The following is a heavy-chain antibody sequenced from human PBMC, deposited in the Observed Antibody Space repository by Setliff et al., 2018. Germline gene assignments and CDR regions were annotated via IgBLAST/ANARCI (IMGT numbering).Heavy chain of an antibody. J-gene: IGHJ3*02. D-gene: IGHD3-3*01. V-gene: IGHV5-51*01. CDR1: GYSFTSYW. Sequence: HGESLKISCKGSGYSFTSYWIGWVRQMPGKGLEWMGIIYPGDSDTKYSASFQGQVTISADKSISTAYLQWSSLKASDTAMYYCARQAIFGSDAFDIWGQGTKVTVS. CDR3: ARQAIFGSDAFDI. CDR2: IYPGDSDT.